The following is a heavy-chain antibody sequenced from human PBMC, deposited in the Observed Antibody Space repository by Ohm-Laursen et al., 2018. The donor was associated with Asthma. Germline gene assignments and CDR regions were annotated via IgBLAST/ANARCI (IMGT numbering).Heavy chain of an antibody. CDR1: GYTFSRYS. CDR3: AKVVLMDV. J-gene: IGHJ6*02. CDR2: ISSSGGST. Sequence: SLRLSCAAPGYTFSRYSIHWVRQIPGKGLEWVSGISSSGGSTSYADDVKGRFIVSRDNSRNTLFLQMNSLRAEDTAVYYCAKVVLMDVWGQGTTVTVSS. D-gene: IGHD3-16*02. V-gene: IGHV3-23*01.